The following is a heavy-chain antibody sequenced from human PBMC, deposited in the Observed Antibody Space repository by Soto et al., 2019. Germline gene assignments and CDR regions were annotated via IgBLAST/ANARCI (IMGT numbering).Heavy chain of an antibody. Sequence: GASVKVSCKASGYTFTSYAMHWVRQAPGQRREWMGWINAGNGNTKYSQKFQGRVTITRDTSASTAYMELSSLRSEDTAVYYCASSGWYGGWFDPWGQGTLVTVSS. V-gene: IGHV1-3*01. D-gene: IGHD6-19*01. CDR2: INAGNGNT. J-gene: IGHJ5*02. CDR1: GYTFTSYA. CDR3: ASSGWYGGWFDP.